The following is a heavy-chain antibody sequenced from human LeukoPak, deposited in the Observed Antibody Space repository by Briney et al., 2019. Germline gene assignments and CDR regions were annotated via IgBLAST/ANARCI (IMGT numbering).Heavy chain of an antibody. CDR1: GGSISSSSYH. V-gene: IGHV4-39*01. Sequence: SETLSLTRTVSGGSISSSSYHWGWVRHPPGKGLEWIGSIYYSGSTYYNPSLKSRVTISVGTSKNQFSLKLSSVTAADTAVYYCARLVAGLRYFDYWGQGTLVTVSS. CDR2: IYYSGST. D-gene: IGHD3-9*01. J-gene: IGHJ4*02. CDR3: ARLVAGLRYFDY.